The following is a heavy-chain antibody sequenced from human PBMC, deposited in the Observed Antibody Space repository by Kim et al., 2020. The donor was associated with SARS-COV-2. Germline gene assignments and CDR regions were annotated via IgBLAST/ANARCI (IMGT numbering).Heavy chain of an antibody. CDR3: AREEAAAGTTGAFDI. D-gene: IGHD6-13*01. CDR2: IIPIFGTA. CDR1: GGTFSSYA. J-gene: IGHJ3*02. Sequence: SVKVSCKASGGTFSSYAISWVRQAPGQGLEWMGGIIPIFGTANYAQKFQGRVTITADESTSTAYMELSSLRSEDTAVYYCAREEAAAGTTGAFDIWGQGTMVTVSS. V-gene: IGHV1-69*13.